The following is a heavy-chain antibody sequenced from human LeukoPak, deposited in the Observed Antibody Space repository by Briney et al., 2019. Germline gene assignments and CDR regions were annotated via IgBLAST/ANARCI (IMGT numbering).Heavy chain of an antibody. J-gene: IGHJ6*02. Sequence: GGSLRLSCAASGFTFSNAWMSWVRQAPGKGLEWVSSISSSSSYIYYADSVKGRFTISRDNAKNSLYLQMNSLRAEDTAVYYCARVDTAMNGMDVWGQGTTVTVSS. V-gene: IGHV3-21*01. D-gene: IGHD5-18*01. CDR2: ISSSSSYI. CDR1: GFTFSNAW. CDR3: ARVDTAMNGMDV.